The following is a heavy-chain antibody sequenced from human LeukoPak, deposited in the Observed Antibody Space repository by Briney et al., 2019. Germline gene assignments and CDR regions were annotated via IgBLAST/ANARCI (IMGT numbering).Heavy chain of an antibody. CDR2: ISGSGGST. CDR1: GFTFSSYA. J-gene: IGHJ4*02. CDR3: AKVAYSSGWYGPPPKTH. D-gene: IGHD6-19*01. V-gene: IGHV3-23*01. Sequence: GGSLRLSCAASGFTFSSYAMSWVSQAPGKGLEWVSAISGSGGSTYYADSVKGRFTISRDNSKNTLYLQMNSLRAEDTAVYYCAKVAYSSGWYGPPPKTHWGQGTLVTVSS.